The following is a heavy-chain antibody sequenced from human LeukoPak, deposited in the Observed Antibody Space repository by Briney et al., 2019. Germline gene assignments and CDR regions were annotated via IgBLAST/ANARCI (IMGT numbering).Heavy chain of an antibody. CDR1: GGSISSGSYY. V-gene: IGHV4-61*01. J-gene: IGHJ6*03. Sequence: PSETLSLTCTVSGGSISSGSYYWSWIRQPPGKGLEWIGYIYYSGSTNYNPSLKSRVTISVDTSKNQFSLKLSSVTAADTAVYYCARIGVGGSSGWYLPYYYYYYMDVWGKGTTVTISS. D-gene: IGHD6-19*01. CDR3: ARIGVGGSSGWYLPYYYYYYMDV. CDR2: IYYSGST.